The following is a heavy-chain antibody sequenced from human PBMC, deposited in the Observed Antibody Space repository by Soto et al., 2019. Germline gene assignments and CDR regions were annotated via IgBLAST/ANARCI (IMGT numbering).Heavy chain of an antibody. Sequence: QVQLVESGGGVVQPGRSLRLSCAAYGFTFSSYAMHWVRQAPGKGLEWVAVISYDGSNKYYADSVKGRFTISRDNSKNALYLQMNSLRAEDTAVYYCARDGEFEYSSSWSVFDYWGQGTLVTVSS. CDR1: GFTFSSYA. D-gene: IGHD6-13*01. V-gene: IGHV3-30-3*01. J-gene: IGHJ4*02. CDR3: ARDGEFEYSSSWSVFDY. CDR2: ISYDGSNK.